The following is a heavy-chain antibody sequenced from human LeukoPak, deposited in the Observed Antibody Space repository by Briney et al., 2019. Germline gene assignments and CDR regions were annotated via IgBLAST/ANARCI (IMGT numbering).Heavy chain of an antibody. CDR1: GFTFRAHY. J-gene: IGHJ3*02. D-gene: IGHD2-2*02. CDR2: ISSSSSYI. V-gene: IGHV3-11*06. Sequence: PGGALRLSCAASGFTFRAHYMSWIRQAPGKGLEWVSSISSSSSYIYYADSVKGRFTISRDNAKNSLYLQMNSLRAEDTAVYYCARLEIVVVPAAIAADAFDIWGQGTMVTVSS. CDR3: ARLEIVVVPAAIAADAFDI.